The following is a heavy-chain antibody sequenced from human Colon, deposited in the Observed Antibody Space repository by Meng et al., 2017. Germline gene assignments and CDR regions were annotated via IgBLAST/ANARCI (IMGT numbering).Heavy chain of an antibody. Sequence: VETEEWRGGLVRAGGSLRLSCGASGITFTTAWMAWVRQTPGRGLERVGRIKSNNNGGTTDYAAPVKGRFTISRDDSKSMVYLQMNSLKIEDTAMYYCGTDIYDWGQGTLVTVSS. CDR2: IKSNNNGGTT. CDR1: GITFTTAW. D-gene: IGHD2/OR15-2a*01. CDR3: GTDIYD. J-gene: IGHJ4*02. V-gene: IGHV3-15*01.